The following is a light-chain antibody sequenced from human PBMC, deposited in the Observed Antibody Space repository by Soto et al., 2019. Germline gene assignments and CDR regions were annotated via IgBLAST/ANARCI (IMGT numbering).Light chain of an antibody. V-gene: IGKV3-15*01. Sequence: SLVTLSVTKKEGATLSCRASQSVSIDLAWYQQTPVQAPRLLIYGASTRATGIPVRFSGSASGTEFTLTICSLQSEDFTVYYCQQYNMWPLTFCHVTKVDI. CDR2: GAS. J-gene: IGKJ1*01. CDR3: QQYNMWPLT. CDR1: QSVSID.